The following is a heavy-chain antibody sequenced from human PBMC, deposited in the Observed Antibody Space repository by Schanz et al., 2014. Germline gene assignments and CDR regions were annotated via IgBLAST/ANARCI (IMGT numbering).Heavy chain of an antibody. Sequence: QVQLVESGGGVVQFGRSLRLSCVASGFTFSSYAMTWVRQAPGKGLEWVSSISHSGGSKYYADSVKGRFTISRDNSRNTLYLQMNSLRTEDTAVYYCASPSGYSDYGTYFDSWGQGTLVTVSS. CDR3: ASPSGYSDYGTYFDS. J-gene: IGHJ4*02. CDR1: GFTFSSYA. CDR2: ISHSGGSK. V-gene: IGHV3-NL1*01. D-gene: IGHD5-12*01.